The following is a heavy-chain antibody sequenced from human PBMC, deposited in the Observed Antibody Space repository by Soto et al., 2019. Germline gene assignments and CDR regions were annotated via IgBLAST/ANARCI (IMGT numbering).Heavy chain of an antibody. V-gene: IGHV2-5*02. J-gene: IGHJ4*02. CDR2: IYWDDDK. Sequence: QITLNESGPTQVKPRQTLTLTCTFSGFSLTTSGVGVRWIRQSPGKAPEWLALIYWDDDKRYSPSLKSRLTITKDTSKNQVVLTMADLDPADTATYYCAHRVLRTVFGLVTTTAIYFDFWGQGTPVAVSS. D-gene: IGHD3-3*01. CDR1: GFSLTTSGVG. CDR3: AHRVLRTVFGLVTTTAIYFDF.